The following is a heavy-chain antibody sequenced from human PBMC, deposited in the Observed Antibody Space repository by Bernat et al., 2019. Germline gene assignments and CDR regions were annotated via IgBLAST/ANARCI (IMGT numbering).Heavy chain of an antibody. Sequence: EVQLVESGGGLVRPGGSLRLSCAVSGFTFSNYAMSWVRQAPGKGLEWVSFISGSDGNIYYADFVKGRFTISRDNSKNTLYLQMNSLRAEDTAVYYCAKDSGTRVLLPNWFDPWGQGTLVTVSS. CDR2: ISGSDGNI. CDR3: AKDSGTRVLLPNWFDP. V-gene: IGHV3-23*04. CDR1: GFTFSNYA. D-gene: IGHD3-10*01. J-gene: IGHJ5*02.